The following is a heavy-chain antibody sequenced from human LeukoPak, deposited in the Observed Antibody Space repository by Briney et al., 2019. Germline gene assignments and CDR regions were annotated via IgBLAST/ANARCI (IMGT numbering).Heavy chain of an antibody. J-gene: IGHJ5*02. V-gene: IGHV3-21*01. CDR3: AIGSVFGEFTWFDP. Sequence: KSGGSLRLSCAASGFTFSSYNMNWVRQAPGKGLEWVSSISWNSNYIYYADSVRGRFTISRDNAKSSLYLQLNSLRAEDTAVYHCAIGSVFGEFTWFDPWGQGTLVTVSS. CDR1: GFTFSSYN. D-gene: IGHD3-10*02. CDR2: ISWNSNYI.